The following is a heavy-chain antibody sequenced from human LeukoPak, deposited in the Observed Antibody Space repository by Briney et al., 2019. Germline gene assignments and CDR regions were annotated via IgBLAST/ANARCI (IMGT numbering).Heavy chain of an antibody. Sequence: KPSETLSLTCTVSGVSISSYYWSWIRQPAGKGLEWIGRIYTSGSTNYNPSLKSRVTISVDKSKNQFSLKLSSVTAADTAVYYCARLVRPGGFVVVPAAMFWFDPWGQGTLVTVSS. CDR3: ARLVRPGGFVVVPAAMFWFDP. CDR1: GVSISSYY. J-gene: IGHJ5*02. V-gene: IGHV4-4*07. D-gene: IGHD2-2*01. CDR2: IYTSGST.